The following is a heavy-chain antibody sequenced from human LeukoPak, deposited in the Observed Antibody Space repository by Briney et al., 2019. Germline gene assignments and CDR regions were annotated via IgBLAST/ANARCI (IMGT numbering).Heavy chain of an antibody. Sequence: GGSLRLSCVVSGLTVSNNYMSWVRQAPGKGLEFVGNIEDDGDQKNYVDSVKGRFTISRDNARNSLYLQMNSLRVEDTAVYYCARDIIRGQSDFAYWGQGVLVTVSS. CDR3: ARDIIRGQSDFAY. CDR1: GLTVSNNY. D-gene: IGHD5-12*01. V-gene: IGHV3-7*01. J-gene: IGHJ4*02. CDR2: IEDDGDQK.